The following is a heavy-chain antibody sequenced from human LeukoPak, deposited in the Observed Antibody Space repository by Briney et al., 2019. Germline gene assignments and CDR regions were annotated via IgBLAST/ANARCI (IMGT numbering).Heavy chain of an antibody. D-gene: IGHD3/OR15-3a*01. CDR3: ASSDATRGRWFDP. CDR2: ICYSGST. V-gene: IGHV4-31*03. CDR1: VGSISSGGYY. Sequence: SETLSLTCTVSVGSISSGGYYWSWIRQHPGKGLEGIGYICYSGSTYYNPSLKSRVTISVDPSKNQFTLKLSSVTAADTAVYYCASSDATRGRWFDPWGQGTLVTVSS. J-gene: IGHJ5*02.